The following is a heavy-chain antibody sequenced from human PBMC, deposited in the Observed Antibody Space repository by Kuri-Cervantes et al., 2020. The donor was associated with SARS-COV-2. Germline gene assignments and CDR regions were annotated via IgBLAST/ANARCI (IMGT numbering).Heavy chain of an antibody. Sequence: SQTLSLTCDVYGDSVSGYYWSWIRQHPGKGLEWIGYIYYSGSTYYNPSLKSRVTISVDTSKNQFSLKLSSVTAADTAVYYCARAPLITIFGVVGWFDPWGQGTLVTVSS. CDR1: GDSVSGYY. CDR2: IYYSGST. J-gene: IGHJ5*02. CDR3: ARAPLITIFGVVGWFDP. D-gene: IGHD3-3*01. V-gene: IGHV4-31*02.